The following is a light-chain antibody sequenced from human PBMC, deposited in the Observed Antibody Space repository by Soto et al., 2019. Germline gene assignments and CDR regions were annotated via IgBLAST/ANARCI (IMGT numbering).Light chain of an antibody. Sequence: EIMMTQSPATLSVSPGETTRLSCRASQSINSDVALYQQKVGQTPRLLIHCASTRATGIAARFSGSGSGTEFTLTISGLQSEDFATYYCQQYNNWPVTFGGGTKV. CDR3: QQYNNWPVT. CDR2: CAS. J-gene: IGKJ4*01. V-gene: IGKV3D-15*01. CDR1: QSINSD.